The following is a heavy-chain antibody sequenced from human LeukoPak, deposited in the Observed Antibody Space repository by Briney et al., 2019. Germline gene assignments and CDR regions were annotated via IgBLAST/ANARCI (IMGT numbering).Heavy chain of an antibody. V-gene: IGHV3-21*01. CDR2: ISSSGSGGNT. CDR1: GVTLSNYA. J-gene: IGHJ6*02. Sequence: SGGSLRLSCVASGVTLSNYAMSWARQAPGKGLEWVSGISSSGSGGNTYYADSVKGRFTISRDNAKNSLYLQMNSLRAEDTALYYCARELGSYEGGYYGMDVWGQGTTVTVSS. D-gene: IGHD1-26*01. CDR3: ARELGSYEGGYYGMDV.